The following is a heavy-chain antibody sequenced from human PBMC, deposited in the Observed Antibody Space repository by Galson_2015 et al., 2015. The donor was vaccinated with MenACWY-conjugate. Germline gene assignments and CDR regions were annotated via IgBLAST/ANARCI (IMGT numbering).Heavy chain of an antibody. CDR3: ARDSGAAGTVGGQKVRFDP. V-gene: IGHV1-46*01. Sequence: SVKVSCKASGYTFTSYYMHWVRQAPGQGLEWMGIINPSGGSTSYAQKFQGRVTMTRDTSTSTVYMELSSLRSENTAVYYCARDSGAAGTVGGQKVRFDPWGQGTLVTVSS. J-gene: IGHJ5*02. CDR2: INPSGGST. D-gene: IGHD6-13*01. CDR1: GYTFTSYY.